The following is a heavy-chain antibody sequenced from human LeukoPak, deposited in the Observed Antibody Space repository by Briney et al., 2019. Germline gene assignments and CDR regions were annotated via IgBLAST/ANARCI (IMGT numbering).Heavy chain of an antibody. J-gene: IGHJ4*02. CDR1: GYTFTGYF. V-gene: IGHV1-2*02. Sequence: VASVTVSCKASGYTFTGYFLHWVRRAPGQGFAWMGWINPNSGGTYYTQRFQGRVTMTRDTSISTAYMELSILRSDDTAVYYCARAQSLTAPAGTFANSWGQGTLVTVSS. CDR3: ARAQSLTAPAGTFANS. CDR2: INPNSGGT. D-gene: IGHD6-13*01.